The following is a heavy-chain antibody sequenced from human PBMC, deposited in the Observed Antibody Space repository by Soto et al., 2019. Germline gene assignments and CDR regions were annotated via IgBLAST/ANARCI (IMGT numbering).Heavy chain of an antibody. V-gene: IGHV3-73*01. CDR1: GFTFSVSA. Sequence: GGSLRLSCAASGFTFSVSAIHWVRQAPGKGLEWVGRIRTRKNRYTTSYIASVQGRFTISRDDSTNAAYLQMNSLKTEDTAIYYCTRIEYGFDPWGQGTLVTVSS. CDR3: TRIEYGFDP. D-gene: IGHD3-10*01. CDR2: IRTRKNRYTT. J-gene: IGHJ5*02.